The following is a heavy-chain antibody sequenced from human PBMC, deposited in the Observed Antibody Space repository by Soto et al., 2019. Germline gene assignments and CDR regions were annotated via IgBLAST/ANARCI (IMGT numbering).Heavy chain of an antibody. CDR1: GFTFSNAW. CDR2: IKSKTDGGTT. CDR3: TSPRKYSGIYPNPYYYYGMDV. D-gene: IGHD1-26*01. J-gene: IGHJ6*02. Sequence: EVQLVESVGGLVKPGGALRLSCAASGFTFSNAWMNWVRQAPGQGLEWVGGIKSKTDGGTTDYAAPVKGRFTISSDDSKNTLYLQMNSLKNEDTVMYYCTSPRKYSGIYPNPYYYYGMDVWGQWTTVTVSS. V-gene: IGHV3-15*07.